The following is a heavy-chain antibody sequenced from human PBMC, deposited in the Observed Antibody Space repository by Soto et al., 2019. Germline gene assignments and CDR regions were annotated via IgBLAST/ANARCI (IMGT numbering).Heavy chain of an antibody. Sequence: AASVKVSCKASGGTFSSYAISWVRQAPGQGLEWMGGIIPIFGTANYAQKFQGRVTITADESTSTAYMELSSLRSEDTAVYYCARRSRYCSGGSCYRWFDPWGQGTLVTVSS. V-gene: IGHV1-69*13. J-gene: IGHJ5*02. D-gene: IGHD2-15*01. CDR3: ARRSRYCSGGSCYRWFDP. CDR2: IIPIFGTA. CDR1: GGTFSSYA.